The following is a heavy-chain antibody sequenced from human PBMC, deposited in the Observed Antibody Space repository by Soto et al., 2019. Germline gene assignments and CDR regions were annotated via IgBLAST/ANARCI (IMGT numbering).Heavy chain of an antibody. CDR2: ISAYNGNT. Sequence: VASVKVSCKASGYTFTSYGISWVRQAPGQGLEWMGWISAYNGNTNYAQKLQGRVTMTTDTSTSTAYMELRSLRSDDTAVYYCARREVYYYGSGSYYNRDYFDYWGQGTLVTVSS. CDR3: ARREVYYYGSGSYYNRDYFDY. CDR1: GYTFTSYG. D-gene: IGHD3-10*01. V-gene: IGHV1-18*01. J-gene: IGHJ4*02.